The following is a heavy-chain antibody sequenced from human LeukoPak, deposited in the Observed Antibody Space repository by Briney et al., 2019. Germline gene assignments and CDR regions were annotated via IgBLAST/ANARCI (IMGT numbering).Heavy chain of an antibody. D-gene: IGHD4-17*01. J-gene: IGHJ4*02. Sequence: GGSLRLSCAASGFTFSGYAMSWVRQAPGKGLEWVANIKQDGSEKYYVDSVKGRFTISRDNAKNSLYLQMNSLRAEDTAVYYCASGLDYGDYEGHYWGQGTLVTVSS. CDR1: GFTFSGYA. CDR3: ASGLDYGDYEGHY. CDR2: IKQDGSEK. V-gene: IGHV3-7*01.